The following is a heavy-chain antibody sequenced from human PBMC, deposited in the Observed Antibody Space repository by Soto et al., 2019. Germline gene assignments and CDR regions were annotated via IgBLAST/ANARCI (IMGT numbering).Heavy chain of an antibody. J-gene: IGHJ4*02. CDR2: ISSSSSYI. D-gene: IGHD5-18*01. CDR3: ARDPTGGYSYGYGDY. V-gene: IGHV3-21*01. Sequence: EVQLVESGGGLVKPGGSLRLSCAASGFTFSSYSMNWVRQAPGKGLEWVSSISSSSSYIYYADSVKGRFTISRDNAKNSLYLQMNSLRAEDTAVYYCARDPTGGYSYGYGDYWGQGTLVTVSS. CDR1: GFTFSSYS.